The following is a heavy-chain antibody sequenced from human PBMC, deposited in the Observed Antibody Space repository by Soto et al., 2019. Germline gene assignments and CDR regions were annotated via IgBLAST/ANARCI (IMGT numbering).Heavy chain of an antibody. D-gene: IGHD3-3*01. CDR3: AKDGSRVGFGVVIPFDP. CDR2: ISYDGSNK. CDR1: GFTFSSYG. J-gene: IGHJ5*02. Sequence: GGSLRLSCAASGFTFSSYGMHWVRQAPGKGLEWVAVISYDGSNKYYADSVKGRFTISRDNSKNTLYLQMNSLRAEDTAVYYCAKDGSRVGFGVVIPFDPWGQGTLVTVSS. V-gene: IGHV3-30*18.